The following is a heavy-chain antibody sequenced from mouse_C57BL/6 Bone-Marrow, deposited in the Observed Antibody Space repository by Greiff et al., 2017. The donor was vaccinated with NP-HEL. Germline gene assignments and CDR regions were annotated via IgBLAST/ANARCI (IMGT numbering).Heavy chain of an antibody. V-gene: IGHV1-26*01. CDR1: GYTFTDYY. CDR2: INPNNGGT. Sequence: VQLQQSGPELVKPGASVKISCKASGYTFTDYYMNWVKQSHGKSLEWIGDINPNNGGTSYNQKFKGKATLTVDKSSSTAYMELRSLTSEDSAVYYCARKRRGFAYWGKGTLVTVSA. CDR3: ARKRRGFAY. J-gene: IGHJ3*01.